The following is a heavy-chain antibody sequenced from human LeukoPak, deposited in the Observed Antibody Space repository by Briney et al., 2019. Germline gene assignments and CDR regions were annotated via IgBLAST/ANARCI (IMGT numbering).Heavy chain of an antibody. V-gene: IGHV4-31*03. D-gene: IGHD6-13*01. CDR1: GGSISSGGYY. Sequence: PSQTLSLTCTVSGGSISSGGYYWSWIRQHPGKGLEWIGYIYYSGSTYYNPSLKSRVTILVDTSKNQFSLKLSSVTAADTAVYYCARYSSSWYLDAEYFQHWGQGTLVTVSS. CDR2: IYYSGST. CDR3: ARYSSSWYLDAEYFQH. J-gene: IGHJ1*01.